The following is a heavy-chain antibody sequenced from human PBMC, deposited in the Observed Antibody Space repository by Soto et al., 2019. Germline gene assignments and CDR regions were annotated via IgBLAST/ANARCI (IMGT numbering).Heavy chain of an antibody. V-gene: IGHV1-18*01. Sequence: ASVKVSCKASGYTFTNYGISWVRQAPGQGLEWMGWISADTGNTNYAQKLQDRVTLTTDTSTTTAFMELRSLTSDDTALYLCAREGTIRTDAFDLWGQGTMVTVSS. J-gene: IGHJ3*01. CDR3: AREGTIRTDAFDL. D-gene: IGHD2-2*02. CDR2: ISADTGNT. CDR1: GYTFTNYG.